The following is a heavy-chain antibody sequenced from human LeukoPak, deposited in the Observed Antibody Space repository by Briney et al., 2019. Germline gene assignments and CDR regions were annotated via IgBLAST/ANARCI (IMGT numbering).Heavy chain of an antibody. D-gene: IGHD3-10*01. CDR3: AKVSWFGELLPRVQDY. J-gene: IGHJ4*02. Sequence: GGSLRLSCAPSGFTFSSYDMSWVRQAPGXGLEWVSGIGSNGDNTYYADSXKGRFTISRDNSKNTLHLQMNSLRAEDTALYHCAKVSWFGELLPRVQDYWGQGTLVTVSS. CDR1: GFTFSSYD. V-gene: IGHV3-23*01. CDR2: IGSNGDNT.